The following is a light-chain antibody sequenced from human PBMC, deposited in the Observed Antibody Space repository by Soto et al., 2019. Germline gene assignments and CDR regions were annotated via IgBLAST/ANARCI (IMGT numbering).Light chain of an antibody. CDR3: QSYDTTLSGLV. J-gene: IGLJ3*02. V-gene: IGLV1-40*01. CDR2: DNI. Sequence: QTVVTQPPSVSGAPGQRVTISCTGSASNLGAKYAVHWYQHLPGTAPKLLIYDNIHRPSGVPDRFSGSKSDTSASLAITGLQAEDEADYYCQSYDTTLSGLVFGGGTKVTVL. CDR1: ASNLGAKYA.